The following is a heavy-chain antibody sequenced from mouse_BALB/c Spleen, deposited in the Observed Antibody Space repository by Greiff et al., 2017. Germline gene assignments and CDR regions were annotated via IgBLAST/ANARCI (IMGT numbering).Heavy chain of an antibody. CDR2: IDPYNGGT. Sequence: EVQLQQSGPALVKPGASVKVSCTASGYAFTSYNMYWVNQSHGKRLEWIGKIDPYNGGTSYNQKFKDKATLTVDNSSSTAYMHLNSLTSEDAAVYYYARMEYDRCGYWGQGTLVTGSA. J-gene: IGHJ3*01. CDR3: ARMEYDRCGY. CDR1: GYAFTSYN. D-gene: IGHD2-14*01. V-gene: IGHV1S135*01.